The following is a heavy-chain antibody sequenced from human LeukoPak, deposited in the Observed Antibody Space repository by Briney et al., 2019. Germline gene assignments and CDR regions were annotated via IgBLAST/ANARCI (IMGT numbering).Heavy chain of an antibody. Sequence: PSQTLSLTCTVSGGSISSGGYYWSWIRQPPGKGLEWIGYIYHSGSTYYNPSLKSRVTISVDTSKNQFSLKLSSVTAADTAVYYCARSGSIAVADAFDIWGQGTMVTVSS. CDR2: IYHSGST. V-gene: IGHV4-30-2*02. CDR3: ARSGSIAVADAFDI. J-gene: IGHJ3*02. D-gene: IGHD6-19*01. CDR1: GGSISSGGYY.